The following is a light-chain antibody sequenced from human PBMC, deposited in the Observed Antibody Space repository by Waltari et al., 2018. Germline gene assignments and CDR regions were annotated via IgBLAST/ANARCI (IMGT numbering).Light chain of an antibody. J-gene: IGKJ4*01. V-gene: IGKV3-20*01. CDR1: QSVASNF. CDR3: QQYDFSVPLT. CDR2: GAS. Sequence: EIVLTQSPGTLSLSPGERATLSCRASQSVASNFLAWYQQKPGQAPRLLIYGASSGVPGFPTRFSGSGSGTDFTLTISRLGPVDFAVYYCQQYDFSVPLTFGGGTKVEIK.